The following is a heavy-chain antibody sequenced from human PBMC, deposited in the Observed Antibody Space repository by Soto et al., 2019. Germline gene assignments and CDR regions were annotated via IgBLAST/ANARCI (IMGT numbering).Heavy chain of an antibody. CDR3: TRVAYCSSTSCYLGGYGMDV. D-gene: IGHD2-2*01. CDR2: IRSKAYGGTT. CDR1: GFTFGDYA. V-gene: IGHV3-49*04. J-gene: IGHJ6*02. Sequence: AGGSLRLSCTASGFTFGDYAMSWVRQAPGKGLEWVGFIRSKAYGGTTEYAASVKGRFTISRDDSKSIAYLQMNSLKTEDTAVYYCTRVAYCSSTSCYLGGYGMDVWGQGTTVTVSS.